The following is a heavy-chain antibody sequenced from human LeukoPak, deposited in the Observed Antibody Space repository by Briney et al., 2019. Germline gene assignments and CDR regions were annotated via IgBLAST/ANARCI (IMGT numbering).Heavy chain of an antibody. V-gene: IGHV3-23*01. Sequence: GGSLRLSCAASGFTFSSYAMSWVRQAPGKGLEWVSATSGSGGSTYYADSVKGRFTISREDSKNTLYLQMNSLETEDTAVYYCTLVRGYCGGDCYSWGQGTLVTVSS. CDR2: TSGSGGST. CDR3: TLVRGYCGGDCYS. J-gene: IGHJ4*02. CDR1: GFTFSSYA. D-gene: IGHD2-21*02.